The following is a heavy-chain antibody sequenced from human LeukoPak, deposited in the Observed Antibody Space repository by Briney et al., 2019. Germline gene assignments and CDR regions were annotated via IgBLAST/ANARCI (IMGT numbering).Heavy chain of an antibody. J-gene: IGHJ6*02. Sequence: SVKVSCKASGGTFSSYAISWVRQAPRQGLEWMGRIIPIFGIANYAQKSQGRVTITADKSTSTAYMELSSLRSEDTAVYYCARVRPPHYCSSTSCYTGMVYYYGMDVWGQGTTVTVSS. D-gene: IGHD2-2*02. V-gene: IGHV1-69*04. CDR1: GGTFSSYA. CDR2: IIPIFGIA. CDR3: ARVRPPHYCSSTSCYTGMVYYYGMDV.